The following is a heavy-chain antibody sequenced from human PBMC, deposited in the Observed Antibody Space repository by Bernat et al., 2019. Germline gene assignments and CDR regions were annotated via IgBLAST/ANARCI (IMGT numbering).Heavy chain of an antibody. V-gene: IGHV3-33*01. D-gene: IGHD2-2*01. CDR1: GFTFSSYG. CDR3: ARSLYSSTYFDY. CDR2: IWYDGSNK. Sequence: QVQLVESGGGVVQPGRSLRLSCAASGFTFSSYGMHWVRQAPGKGLEWVAVIWYDGSNKYYADSVKGRFTISRDNSKNTLYLQMNSLRAEDTAVYYCARSLYSSTYFDYWGQGTLVTVSS. J-gene: IGHJ4*02.